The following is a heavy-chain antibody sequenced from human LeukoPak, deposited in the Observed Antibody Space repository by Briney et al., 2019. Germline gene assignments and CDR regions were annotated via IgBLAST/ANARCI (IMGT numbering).Heavy chain of an antibody. V-gene: IGHV3-11*04. CDR1: GFTFSDYY. Sequence: GSLRLSCAASGFTFSDYYMSWIRQAPGKGLEWVSYISSAASTIYYADSVKGRFTISRDNAKNSLYLQMNSLRAEDTAVYYCARARDGYNNYFDYWGQGTLVTVSS. CDR2: ISSAASTI. J-gene: IGHJ4*02. CDR3: ARARDGYNNYFDY. D-gene: IGHD5-24*01.